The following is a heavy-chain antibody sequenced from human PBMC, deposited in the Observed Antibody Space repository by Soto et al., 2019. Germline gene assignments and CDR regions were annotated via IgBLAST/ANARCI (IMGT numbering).Heavy chain of an antibody. D-gene: IGHD4-4*01. CDR1: GFTFSSYA. CDR3: AKERTVTTADFDY. Sequence: PGGSLRLSCAACGFTFSSYAMSWVRQAPGKGLEWVSSISGRGGNTYYADSVKGRFTISRDNSKNTLYLQMNSLRVEDTAVYYCAKERTVTTADFDYWGQGTLVTVSS. CDR2: ISGRGGNT. V-gene: IGHV3-23*01. J-gene: IGHJ4*02.